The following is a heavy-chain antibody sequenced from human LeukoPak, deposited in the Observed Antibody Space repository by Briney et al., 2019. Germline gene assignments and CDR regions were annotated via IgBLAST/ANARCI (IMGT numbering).Heavy chain of an antibody. V-gene: IGHV1-69*01. D-gene: IGHD3-22*01. CDR3: ASDSSGYYDHDY. J-gene: IGHJ4*02. CDR2: IIPIFGTA. CDR1: GFTFSSYA. Sequence: SGGSLRLSCAASGFTFSSYAISWVRQAPGQGLEWMGGIIPIFGTANYAQKFQGRVTITADESTSTAYMELSSLRSEDTAVYYCASDSSGYYDHDYWGQGTLVTVSS.